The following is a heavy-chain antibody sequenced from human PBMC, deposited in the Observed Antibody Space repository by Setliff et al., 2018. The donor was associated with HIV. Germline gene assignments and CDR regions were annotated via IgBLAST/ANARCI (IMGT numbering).Heavy chain of an antibody. CDR1: GYSFSNYW. CDR3: ATRLNFGASDAFDI. Sequence: GESLKISCKGSGYSFSNYWIGWVCQMPGKGPEWMGIIYPGDSETRYNPSFQGQVSISVDKSSSTAYLQWSSLRASDTAMYYCATRLNFGASDAFDIWGQGTMVTVSS. CDR2: IYPGDSET. J-gene: IGHJ3*02. D-gene: IGHD3-10*01. V-gene: IGHV5-51*01.